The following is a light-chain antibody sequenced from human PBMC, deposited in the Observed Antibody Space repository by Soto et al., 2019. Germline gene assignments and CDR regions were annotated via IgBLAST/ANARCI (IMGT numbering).Light chain of an antibody. Sequence: QSALTQPASVSGSPGQSITISCTGTSSDVGGYNYVSWYQQHPGKAPKVIIYGVTHRPTGVSNCFSGSRTVNAASLTMSGLKAENENEYYCSSYTIANTFVFGEGGKLTVL. J-gene: IGLJ2*01. V-gene: IGLV2-14*01. CDR2: GVT. CDR1: SSDVGGYNY. CDR3: SSYTIANTFV.